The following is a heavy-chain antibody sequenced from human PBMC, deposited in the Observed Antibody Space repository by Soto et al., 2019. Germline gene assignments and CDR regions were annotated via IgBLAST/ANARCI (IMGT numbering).Heavy chain of an antibody. Sequence: QVHLQESGPGLVKPSGTLSLTCAVSSGSLSSTNFWTWVRQPPGKGLEWIGEIYHGGGTNYNPALRGRLTISMDRSTNQVPPELGSRTAGDTAVDYGASVIDRGPFDSWGQGTLVTVSS. V-gene: IGHV4-4*02. CDR1: SGSLSSTNF. CDR2: IYHGGGT. J-gene: IGHJ4*02. CDR3: ASVIDRGPFDS.